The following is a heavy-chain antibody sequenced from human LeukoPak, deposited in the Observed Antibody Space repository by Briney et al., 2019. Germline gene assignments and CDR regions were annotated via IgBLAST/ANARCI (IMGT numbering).Heavy chain of an antibody. CDR1: GFTFSNYW. J-gene: IGHJ4*02. D-gene: IGHD3-10*01. CDR2: INSDGSST. CDR3: ASEGSGSYWAFDY. Sequence: PGGSLRLSCAASGFTFSNYWMHWVRQAPGKGLVWVSRINSDGSSTSYADSVKGRFTISRDNAKNTLYLQMNSLRAEDTAVYYCASEGSGSYWAFDYWGQGTLVTVSS. V-gene: IGHV3-74*01.